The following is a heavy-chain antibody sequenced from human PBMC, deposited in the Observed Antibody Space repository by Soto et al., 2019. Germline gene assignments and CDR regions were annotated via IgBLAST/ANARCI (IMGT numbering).Heavy chain of an antibody. Sequence: QMHLQESGPGLVKPSETLSLTCTVSGGSIRGYYWSWIRQPAGMGLEWIGRMHTSGSTNYNPSLHSRVTISVDMSKNQISLKLTSVTAADTALYYCVRASMPKAHFDSWGQGTLVTVSS. CDR2: MHTSGST. CDR1: GGSIRGYY. CDR3: VRASMPKAHFDS. D-gene: IGHD2-2*01. V-gene: IGHV4-4*07. J-gene: IGHJ4*02.